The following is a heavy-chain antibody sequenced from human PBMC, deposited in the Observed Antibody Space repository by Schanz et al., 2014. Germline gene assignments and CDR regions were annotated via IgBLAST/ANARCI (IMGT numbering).Heavy chain of an antibody. CDR1: GFTFSSYG. Sequence: VQLVESGGGLVQPGESLRLSCAASGFTFSSYGMHWVRQAPGKGLEWVTFIRFDGSDKYYADSVKGRFSVSRDNSKNTLYLQMNSLRADDTAVYYCAKDQLANYRGSGYNWFDPWGQGTLVTVSS. CDR2: IRFDGSDK. CDR3: AKDQLANYRGSGYNWFDP. V-gene: IGHV3-30*02. J-gene: IGHJ5*02. D-gene: IGHD3-10*01.